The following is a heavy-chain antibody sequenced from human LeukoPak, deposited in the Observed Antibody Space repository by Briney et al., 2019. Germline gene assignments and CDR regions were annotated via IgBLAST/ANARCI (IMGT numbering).Heavy chain of an antibody. V-gene: IGHV3-23*01. CDR2: ISASGVMT. J-gene: IGHJ4*02. CDR1: GFTFSNYA. D-gene: IGHD1-26*01. CDR3: AKDRSIGTYYTFDH. Sequence: GGTLRLSCAASGFTFSNYAMTWVRQAPGKGLEWVSSISASGVMTYYADSVKGRFTVSRDNSKNSLYLQMSSLTAADTAVYYCAKDRSIGTYYTFDHWGQGTLVTVSS.